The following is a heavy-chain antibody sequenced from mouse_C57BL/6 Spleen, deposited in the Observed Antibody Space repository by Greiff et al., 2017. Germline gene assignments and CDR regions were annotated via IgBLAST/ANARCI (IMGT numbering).Heavy chain of an antibody. Sequence: VKVVESGPGLVAPSQSLSITCTVSGFSLTSYGVHWVRQPPGTGLAWLVVIWSDGSTTNNSALKSRLSISKDNSKSQVFLKMNSLQTDDTAMYYCARHPYYYGSSSYAMDYWGQGTSVTVSS. V-gene: IGHV2-6-1*01. CDR3: ARHPYYYGSSSYAMDY. CDR2: IWSDGST. D-gene: IGHD1-1*01. CDR1: GFSLTSYG. J-gene: IGHJ4*01.